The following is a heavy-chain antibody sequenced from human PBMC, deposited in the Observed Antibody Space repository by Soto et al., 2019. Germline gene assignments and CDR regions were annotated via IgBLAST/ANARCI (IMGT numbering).Heavy chain of an antibody. Sequence: QITLKESGPPLVRPTQTLTLTCAFSGFSLSTSGVGVSWIRQPPGKAPEWLADIFWDDSKHYSPSLRSRLTINKDSSKNLVVITITNMHPMNTGTYYCAHKGPEDWPLDYWGQGTLVTVSS. CDR1: GFSLSTSGVG. CDR2: IFWDDSK. CDR3: AHKGPEDWPLDY. D-gene: IGHD3-9*01. J-gene: IGHJ4*02. V-gene: IGHV2-5*02.